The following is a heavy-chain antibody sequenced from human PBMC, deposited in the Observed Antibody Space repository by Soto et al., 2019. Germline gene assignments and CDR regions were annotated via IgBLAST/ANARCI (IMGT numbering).Heavy chain of an antibody. CDR3: VRVGVGIGNHFDS. CDR1: NGSISGFY. V-gene: IGHV4-59*12. Sequence: SETLTLTCSVSNGSISGFYWTWIRQPPGKILEWIGYIHYSGRTDYNPSLTSRATMSVDTSRNQFSLNLKSITAADTAVYYCVRVGVGIGNHFDSWGRGTLVTVSS. J-gene: IGHJ4*02. D-gene: IGHD1-26*01. CDR2: IHYSGRT.